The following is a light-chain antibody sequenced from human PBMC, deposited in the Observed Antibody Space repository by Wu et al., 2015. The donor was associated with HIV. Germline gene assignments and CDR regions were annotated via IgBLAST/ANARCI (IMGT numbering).Light chain of an antibody. V-gene: IGKV1-27*01. Sequence: VGDTKSPLTCQARYRDISTIFSPGISRNQRETVLRVLIYAASTLQSGVPSRFSGSGSGTDFTLTISSLQPEDVATYYCQKYNTAPWTFGQGTKVEMK. J-gene: IGKJ1*01. CDR3: QKYNTAPWT. CDR2: AAS. CDR1: YRDISTI.